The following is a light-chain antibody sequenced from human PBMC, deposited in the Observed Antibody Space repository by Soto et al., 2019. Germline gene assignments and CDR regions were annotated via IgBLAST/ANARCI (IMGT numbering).Light chain of an antibody. CDR1: QTVDSTY. CDR3: QQYDTSPPLYT. Sequence: EVVLTQSPGTLSLSPEERATLSCRASQTVDSTYLAWYQQKPGQAPRLLIYRASSRAAGVPDRFSGSGSGTDFTLTISKLDPEDFAVYYCQQYDTSPPLYTFGQGTKLEIK. J-gene: IGKJ2*01. CDR2: RAS. V-gene: IGKV3-20*01.